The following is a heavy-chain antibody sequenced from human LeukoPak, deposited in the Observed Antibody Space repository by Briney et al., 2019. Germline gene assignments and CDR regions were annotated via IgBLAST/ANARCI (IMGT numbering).Heavy chain of an antibody. CDR1: GFPFSVYW. J-gene: IGHJ2*01. D-gene: IGHD3-10*01. Sequence: GGSLRLSCAASGFPFSVYWMSWVRQAPGKGLEWVANIKQDESARHYVDSVRGRFTISRDNAKSSVSLQMNSLRVDDTAVYYCARDSGLRAFDLWGRGTLVTVSS. CDR3: ARDSGLRAFDL. V-gene: IGHV3-7*04. CDR2: IKQDESAR.